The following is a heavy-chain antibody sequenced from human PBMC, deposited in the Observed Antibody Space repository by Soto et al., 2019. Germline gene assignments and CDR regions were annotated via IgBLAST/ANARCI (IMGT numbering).Heavy chain of an antibody. D-gene: IGHD3-16*01. CDR2: LSATGGTT. J-gene: IGHJ5*02. CDR3: AKGPAIAFLNWFDP. Sequence: EVQLLESAGGLVQPGGSLRLSCEASGFTFSTYAMSWVRQVPGKGLEWVSSLSATGGTTYYGDSVKGRFTISRDNSKDTLYLQMNSLRIEDTAIYYCAKGPAIAFLNWFDPWGQGTLVAVSS. V-gene: IGHV3-23*01. CDR1: GFTFSTYA.